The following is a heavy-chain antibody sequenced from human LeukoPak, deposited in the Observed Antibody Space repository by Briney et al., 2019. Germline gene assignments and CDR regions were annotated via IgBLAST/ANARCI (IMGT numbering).Heavy chain of an antibody. J-gene: IGHJ3*02. CDR1: GGSIRRGCYH. CDR2: IYTSGST. Sequence: SHTLSLTCTVCGGSIRRGCYHWSWIPQPAGKGLEWIGRIYTSGSTHYNPSLKSRVTISVDTSKHQFSLKLRSVTAADTAVYYCAREAPYYYDSSGYYHDAFDIWGQGTMVTVSS. CDR3: AREAPYYYDSSGYYHDAFDI. V-gene: IGHV4-61*02. D-gene: IGHD3-22*01.